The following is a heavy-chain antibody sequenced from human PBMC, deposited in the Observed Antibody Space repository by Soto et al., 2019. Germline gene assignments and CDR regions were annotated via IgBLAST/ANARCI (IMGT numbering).Heavy chain of an antibody. D-gene: IGHD1-1*01. J-gene: IGHJ3*01. V-gene: IGHV4-61*01. CDR3: ARDWGTGAL. Sequence: SETLSLTCTFSGYNVTSSSYYWSWIRQPPGKGLEWLGYVYYTGSTNYNPSLMSRVTISVDTSKDQFSLKLRSVTTADTAVYYCARDWGTGALWGQGTMVTVSS. CDR2: VYYTGST. CDR1: GYNVTSSSYY.